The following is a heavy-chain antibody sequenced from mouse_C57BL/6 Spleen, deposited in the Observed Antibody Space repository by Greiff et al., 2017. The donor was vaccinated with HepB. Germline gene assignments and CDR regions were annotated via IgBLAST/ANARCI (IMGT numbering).Heavy chain of an antibody. V-gene: IGHV5-4*01. D-gene: IGHD1-1*01. CDR1: GFTFSSYA. Sequence: EVQLVESGGGLVKPGGSLKLSCAASGFTFSSYAMSWVRQTPEKRLEWVATISDGGSYTYYPDNVKGRFTISRDNAKNNLYLQMSHLKSEDTAMYYCARGDTTVDYWGQGTTLTVSS. J-gene: IGHJ2*01. CDR3: ARGDTTVDY. CDR2: ISDGGSYT.